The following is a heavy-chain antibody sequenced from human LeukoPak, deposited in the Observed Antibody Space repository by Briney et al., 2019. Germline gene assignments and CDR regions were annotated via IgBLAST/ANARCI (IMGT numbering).Heavy chain of an antibody. V-gene: IGHV1-46*01. CDR2: INPSGGST. CDR1: GYTFTSYY. Sequence: ASLKVSGKASGYTFTSYYMHWVRHAPGQGLEWMGIINPSGGSTNYAQKFQGRVTMTRDTSTSTVYMELSSLRSDDTAVYYCASGGRWLHQPKLDYWGQGTLVTASS. J-gene: IGHJ4*02. CDR3: ASGGRWLHQPKLDY. D-gene: IGHD5-24*01.